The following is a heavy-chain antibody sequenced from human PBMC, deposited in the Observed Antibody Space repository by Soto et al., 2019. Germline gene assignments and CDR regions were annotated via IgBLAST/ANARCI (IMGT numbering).Heavy chain of an antibody. CDR2: IDHSGST. CDR3: ARRVLLWLGEPRYGMDV. J-gene: IGHJ6*02. Sequence: XXTLCLPYAVDGGSFIGYYWRWILQPPGKGLEWIGEIDHSGSTNYNPSLKSRVTISVDTSKNQFSLKLSSMTAAETAVYYCARRVLLWLGEPRYGMDVWGQGTTVTVSS. CDR1: GGSFIGYY. V-gene: IGHV4-34*01. D-gene: IGHD3-10*01.